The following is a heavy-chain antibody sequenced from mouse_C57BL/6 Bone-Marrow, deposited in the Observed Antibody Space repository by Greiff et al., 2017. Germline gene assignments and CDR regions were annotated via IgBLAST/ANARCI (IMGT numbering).Heavy chain of an antibody. D-gene: IGHD1-1*01. CDR1: GISITTGNYR. CDR2: IYYSGTI. J-gene: IGHJ2*01. CDR3: AREDYYGSLDY. Sequence: EVKLQESGPGLVKPSQTVFLTCTVTGISITTGNYRWSWIRQFPGNKLEWIGYIYYSGTITYNPSLTSRTTITRDTPKNQFFLEMNSLTAEDTATYYCAREDYYGSLDYWGQGTTLTVSS. V-gene: IGHV3-5*01.